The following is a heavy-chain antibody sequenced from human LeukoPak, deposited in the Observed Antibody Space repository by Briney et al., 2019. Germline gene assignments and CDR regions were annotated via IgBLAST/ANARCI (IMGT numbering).Heavy chain of an antibody. J-gene: IGHJ4*02. CDR2: ISAYGNT. CDR1: GYTFTIYG. CDR3: ATNYYDSSGYYSIDY. Sequence: ASVKVSCKTSGYTFTIYGISWVRQAPGQGLEWMGLISAYGNTNYAQNLQGRVTMTTDTSTSTAYMELRSLRSDDTALYYCATNYYDSSGYYSIDYWGQGTLVTVSS. V-gene: IGHV1-18*01. D-gene: IGHD3-22*01.